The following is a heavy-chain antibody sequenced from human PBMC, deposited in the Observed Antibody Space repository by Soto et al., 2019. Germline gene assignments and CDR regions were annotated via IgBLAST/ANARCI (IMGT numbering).Heavy chain of an antibody. Sequence: ETLSLTCAVSGYSISSGYYWGWIRQPPGKGLEWIGSIYHSGSTYYNPSLKSRVTISVDTSKNQFSLKLSSVTAADTAVYYCARHCGGDCSANWFDPWGQGTLVTVS. CDR3: ARHCGGDCSANWFDP. CDR1: GYSISSGYY. J-gene: IGHJ5*02. D-gene: IGHD2-21*02. CDR2: IYHSGST. V-gene: IGHV4-38-2*01.